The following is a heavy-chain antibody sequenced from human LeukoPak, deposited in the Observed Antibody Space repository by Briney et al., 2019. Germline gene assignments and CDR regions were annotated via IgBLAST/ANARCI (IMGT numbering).Heavy chain of an antibody. D-gene: IGHD2-2*01. CDR1: GFTFSNYW. CDR2: IKQDGSEQ. J-gene: IGHJ4*02. CDR3: ARGSYALDY. Sequence: GGSLRLSCAASGFTFSNYWMSWVRQAPGKGLEWVANIKQDGSEQYYVDSMRGRFTISRDNAKNSLYLQMNSLRAEDTAVYYCARGSYALDYWGQGTLVTVSS. V-gene: IGHV3-7*03.